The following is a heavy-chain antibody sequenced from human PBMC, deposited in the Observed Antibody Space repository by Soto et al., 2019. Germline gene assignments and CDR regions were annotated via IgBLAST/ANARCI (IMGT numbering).Heavy chain of an antibody. D-gene: IGHD5-12*01. Sequence: ESGGGVVQPGASLTLSCAASGFRFSGFGMHWVRQAPGKGLEWVAVISFDASEKFYVDSVKGRFSISRDDSHSKVFLQMNSLRREDTGVYYCARDLGGYVHLWDKSNYWGQGTLVNV. CDR2: ISFDASEK. V-gene: IGHV3-30*04. CDR3: ARDLGGYVHLWDKSNY. CDR1: GFRFSGFG. J-gene: IGHJ1*01.